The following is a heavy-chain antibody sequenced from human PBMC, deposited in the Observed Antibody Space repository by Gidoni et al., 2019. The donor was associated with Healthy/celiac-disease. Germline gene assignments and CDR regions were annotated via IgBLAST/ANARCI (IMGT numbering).Heavy chain of an antibody. CDR2: ISASGSST. D-gene: IGHD5-12*01. J-gene: IGHJ4*02. CDR3: AKDDAVWWLVSDY. V-gene: IGHV3-23*01. CDR1: GFTFSSYA. Sequence: EVQLLESGGGLVQPGGSLSLSCAASGFTFSSYALSWVRQAPGKGVEWVSAISASGSSTYYTDSVKGRFTITRDNSKNTLYLQMNSLRAEDTAVYYCAKDDAVWWLVSDYWGQGTLVTVSS.